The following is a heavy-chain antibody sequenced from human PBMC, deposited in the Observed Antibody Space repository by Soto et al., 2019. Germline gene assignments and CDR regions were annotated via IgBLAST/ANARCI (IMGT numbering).Heavy chain of an antibody. CDR3: AREWWSGDFDI. J-gene: IGHJ3*02. CDR1: GFTFSSYE. CDR2: ISSSGSTI. D-gene: IGHD2-15*01. V-gene: IGHV3-48*03. Sequence: PGGSLRLSCAASGFTFSSYEMNWVRQAPGKGLEWVSYISSSGSTIYYADSVKGRFTISRDNAKNSLYLQMNSLRAEDTAVYYCAREWWSGDFDIWGQGTMVTVSS.